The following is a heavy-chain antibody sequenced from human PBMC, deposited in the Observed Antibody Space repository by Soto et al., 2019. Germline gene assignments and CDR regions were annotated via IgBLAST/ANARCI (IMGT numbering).Heavy chain of an antibody. CDR3: ARTCRSGGSCYLEY. J-gene: IGHJ4*02. V-gene: IGHV1-18*01. CDR1: GYSFSSFG. D-gene: IGHD2-15*01. CDR2: VSVPSGDT. Sequence: ASVKVSCKASGYSFSSFGISWVRQAPGQGLEWVGWVSVPSGDTSSTQNFQGRVTVTTDTSTSTAYLEVGSLRSDDTAVYYCARTCRSGGSCYLEYWGEGTLVTVSS.